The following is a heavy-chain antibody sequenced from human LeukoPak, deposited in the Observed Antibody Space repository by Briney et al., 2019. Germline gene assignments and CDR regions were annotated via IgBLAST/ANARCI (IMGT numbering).Heavy chain of an antibody. CDR1: GGSISSGRYY. CDR3: ARVDGSCSGGSCPSGNWFDP. D-gene: IGHD2-15*01. Sequence: SETLSLTCTVSGGSISSGRYYRSWIRQPAGKGLEWIGRFFTSGSTNYNPSLKSRVTISVDTSKNQFSLKLSSVTAADTAMYYCARVDGSCSGGSCPSGNWFDPWGQGTLVTVSS. J-gene: IGHJ5*02. V-gene: IGHV4-61*02. CDR2: FFTSGST.